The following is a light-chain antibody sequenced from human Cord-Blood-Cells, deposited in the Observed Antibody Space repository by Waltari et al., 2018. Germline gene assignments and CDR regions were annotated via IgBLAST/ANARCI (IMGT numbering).Light chain of an antibody. Sequence: QLVLTQSPSASASLGASVKLTCTLSSGHSSYAIAWHQQQPEKGPRYLMKLNSDGSQSKGDGIPGRVSGSSSGAERYLTISSLQSEDEADYYCQTWGTGIWVFGGGTKLTVL. J-gene: IGLJ3*02. CDR1: SGHSSYA. CDR2: LNSDGSQ. V-gene: IGLV4-69*01. CDR3: QTWGTGIWV.